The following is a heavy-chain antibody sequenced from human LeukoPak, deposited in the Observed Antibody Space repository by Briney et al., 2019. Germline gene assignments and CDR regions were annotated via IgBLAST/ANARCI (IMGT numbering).Heavy chain of an antibody. V-gene: IGHV3-30*04. CDR1: GFTFSRYG. CDR2: ISYDGSNK. CDR3: AKIDSSGWYRTPYFDY. Sequence: GGSLRLSCAASGFTFSRYGMHWVRQAPGKGLEWVTAISYDGSNKYYADSVKGRFTISRDNSKNTLYVQMNSLRAEDTAVYYCAKIDSSGWYRTPYFDYWGQGTLVTVSS. D-gene: IGHD6-19*01. J-gene: IGHJ4*02.